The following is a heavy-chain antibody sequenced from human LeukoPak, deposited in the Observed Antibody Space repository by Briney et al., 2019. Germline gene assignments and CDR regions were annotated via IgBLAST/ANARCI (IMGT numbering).Heavy chain of an antibody. CDR1: GGSISSSSYY. CDR3: ASVRGYSSGWYASGFDP. J-gene: IGHJ5*02. D-gene: IGHD6-19*01. V-gene: IGHV4-39*07. CDR2: IYYTGST. Sequence: SEALSLTCTVSGGSISSSSYYWGWIRQPPGKGLEWIGSIYYTGSTNYNPSLKSRVTISLDTPKKQFSLKLSSVTAADTAVYYCASVRGYSSGWYASGFDPWGQGTLVTVSS.